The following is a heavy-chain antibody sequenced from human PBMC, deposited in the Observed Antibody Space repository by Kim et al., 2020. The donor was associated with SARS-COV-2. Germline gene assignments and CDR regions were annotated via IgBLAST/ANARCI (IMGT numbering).Heavy chain of an antibody. J-gene: IGHJ6*02. D-gene: IGHD3-10*01. CDR1: GFTFSSCA. CDR3: ARDPWSRLRGVTYSYYGMDV. CDR2: ISYDGSNK. V-gene: IGHV3-30-3*01. Sequence: GGSLRLSCAASGFTFSSCAMHWVRQAPGKGLEWVAVISYDGSNKNYADSVKGRCTISRDNSKNTLYLQMNSLRDEDTALYDCARDPWSRLRGVTYSYYGMDVWGQETTVTVSS.